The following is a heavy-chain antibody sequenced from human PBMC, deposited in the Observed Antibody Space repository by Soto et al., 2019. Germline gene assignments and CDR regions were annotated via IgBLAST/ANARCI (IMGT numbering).Heavy chain of an antibody. CDR1: GGSISSYY. V-gene: IGHV4-59*01. CDR3: ARGYYYDSSGYYSP. Sequence: PSETLSLTCTVSGGSISSYYWGWIRQPPGKGLEWIGYIYYSGSTNYNPSLKSRVTISVDTSKNQFSLKLSSVTAADTAVYYCARGYYYDSSGYYSPWGQGTLVTVSS. CDR2: IYYSGST. J-gene: IGHJ5*02. D-gene: IGHD3-22*01.